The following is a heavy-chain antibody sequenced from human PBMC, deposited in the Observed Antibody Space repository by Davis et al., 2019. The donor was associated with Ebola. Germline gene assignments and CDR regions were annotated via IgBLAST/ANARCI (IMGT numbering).Heavy chain of an antibody. J-gene: IGHJ4*02. CDR2: ISSSSSYI. Sequence: GESLKISCAASGFTFSSYAMSWVRQAPGKGLEWVSSISSSSSYIYYADSVKGRFTISRDNAKNSLYLQMNSLRAEDTAVYYCARGRHPLVVPAAIDYWGQGTLVTVSS. CDR3: ARGRHPLVVPAAIDY. D-gene: IGHD2-2*01. V-gene: IGHV3-21*01. CDR1: GFTFSSYA.